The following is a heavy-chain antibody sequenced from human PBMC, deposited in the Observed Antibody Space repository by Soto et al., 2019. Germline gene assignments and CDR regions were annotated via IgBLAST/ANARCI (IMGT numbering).Heavy chain of an antibody. V-gene: IGHV3-23*01. Sequence: EVQLLESGGGLVQPGESLRLSCAASGFTFSSYAMSWVRQAPGKGLEWVSTISGSGGSTYYADSVKGRFTISRDNYMNTLILQVNRLRAEDTALYYCAKPRIETWIRGGLDVWGQGTTVTVSS. CDR1: GFTFSSYA. CDR3: AKPRIETWIRGGLDV. J-gene: IGHJ6*02. CDR2: ISGSGGST. D-gene: IGHD5-18*01.